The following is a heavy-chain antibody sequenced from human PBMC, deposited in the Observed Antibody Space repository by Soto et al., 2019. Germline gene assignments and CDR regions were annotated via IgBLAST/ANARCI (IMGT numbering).Heavy chain of an antibody. CDR1: GGTFSSYA. J-gene: IGHJ6*02. CDR3: ARSAITLFGVVSIPPHYYSEMDV. D-gene: IGHD3-3*01. V-gene: IGHV1-69*13. CDR2: IIPIFGTA. Sequence: GASVKVSCKASGGTFSSYAISWVLQAPGQGLEWMGGIIPIFGTANYAQKFQGRVTITADESTGTAYMELSSLRSEDTGVYYCARSAITLFGVVSIPPHYYSEMDVWGQGTTVTVSS.